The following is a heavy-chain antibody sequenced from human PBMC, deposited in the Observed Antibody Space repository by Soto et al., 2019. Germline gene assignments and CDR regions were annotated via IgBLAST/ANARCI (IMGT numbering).Heavy chain of an antibody. CDR2: IIPIFGTA. CDR1: GGTFSSYA. CDR3: ARGRGSAGDTSVVMDV. J-gene: IGHJ6*02. V-gene: IGHV1-69*01. D-gene: IGHD7-27*01. Sequence: QVQLVQSGAEVQKPGSSVKVSCKASGGTFSSYAISWVRQAPGQGLEWMGGIIPIFGTANYAQKFQGRVTITADESTSTAYMELSSLRSEDTAVYYCARGRGSAGDTSVVMDVWGQGTTVTVSS.